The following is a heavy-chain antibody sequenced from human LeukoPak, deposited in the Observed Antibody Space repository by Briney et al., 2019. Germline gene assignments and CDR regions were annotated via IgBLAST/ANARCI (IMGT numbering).Heavy chain of an antibody. CDR2: IYYSGST. Sequence: SETLSLTCTVSGGSISSGDYYWSWIRQPPGKGLGWIGYIYYSGSTYYNPSLKSRVTISVDTSKNQFSLKLSSVTAADTAVYYCARVPTTFWFDPWGQGTLVTVSS. CDR3: ARVPTTFWFDP. V-gene: IGHV4-30-4*01. CDR1: GGSISSGDYY. D-gene: IGHD4-17*01. J-gene: IGHJ5*02.